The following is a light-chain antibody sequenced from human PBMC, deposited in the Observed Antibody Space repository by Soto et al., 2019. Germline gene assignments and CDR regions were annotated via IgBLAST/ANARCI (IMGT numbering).Light chain of an antibody. Sequence: EIVLTQSPGTLSLSPGERATLSCRASQSVTSSYLAWYQQKPGQAPRLLIFGASSRATGIPDRFSGSGSGTDFTLTISRLEPEDFAVYYRQLYGCPRTFCPGTKVDIK. CDR3: QLYGCPRT. CDR2: GAS. J-gene: IGKJ3*01. V-gene: IGKV3-20*01. CDR1: QSVTSSY.